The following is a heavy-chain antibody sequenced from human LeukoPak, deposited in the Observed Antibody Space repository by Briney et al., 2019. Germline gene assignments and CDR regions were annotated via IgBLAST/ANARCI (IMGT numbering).Heavy chain of an antibody. CDR2: INPNSGGT. CDR3: ARGYCSSTSCRSSNHDY. D-gene: IGHD2-2*01. CDR1: GYTLTGYY. V-gene: IGHV1-2*02. Sequence: ASVKVSCKASGYTLTGYYMHWVRQAPGQGLEWMGWINPNSGGTNYAQKFQGRVTMTRDTSISTAYMELSRLRSGDTAVYYCARGYCSSTSCRSSNHDYWGQGTLVTVSS. J-gene: IGHJ4*02.